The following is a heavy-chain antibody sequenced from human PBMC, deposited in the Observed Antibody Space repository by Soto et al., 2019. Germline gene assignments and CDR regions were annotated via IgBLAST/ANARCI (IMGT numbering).Heavy chain of an antibody. V-gene: IGHV1-69*01. CDR2: IIPIFGTA. D-gene: IGHD3-10*01. Sequence: QVQLVQSGAEVKKPGSSVKVSCKASGGTFSSYAISWVRQAPGQGLEWMGGIIPIFGTANYAQKFQGRVTITADECTSTAYMELSSLRSEDTAVYYCARDSTMVRGVIINGPFDYWGQGTLVTVSS. CDR1: GGTFSSYA. J-gene: IGHJ4*02. CDR3: ARDSTMVRGVIINGPFDY.